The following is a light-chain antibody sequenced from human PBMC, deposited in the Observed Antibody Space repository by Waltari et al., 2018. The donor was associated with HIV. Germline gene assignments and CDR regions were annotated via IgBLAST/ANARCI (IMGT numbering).Light chain of an antibody. CDR3: QQYGGSRT. CDR2: RAS. Sequence: EIVLTQSPGTLSLSPGERATLSCRASQSVSSSYLAWYQQKPGQAPRLLIYRASSRATGIPDRFSGGGSGTDFTLTISRLEPEDFAVYYCQQYGGSRTFGQGTKVEIK. CDR1: QSVSSSY. V-gene: IGKV3-20*01. J-gene: IGKJ1*01.